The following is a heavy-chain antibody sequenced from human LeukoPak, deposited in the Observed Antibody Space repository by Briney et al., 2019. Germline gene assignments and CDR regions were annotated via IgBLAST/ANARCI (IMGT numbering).Heavy chain of an antibody. J-gene: IGHJ4*02. CDR1: GFTFSSYA. D-gene: IGHD4-23*01. V-gene: IGHV3-23*01. CDR3: AKTYYGGNSGILDY. Sequence: PGGSLRLSCAASGFTFSSYAMRWVRQAPGKGLEWVSAISGSGGSTYYADSVKGRFTISRDNSKNTLYLQMNSLRAEDTAVYYCAKTYYGGNSGILDYWGQGTLVTVSS. CDR2: ISGSGGST.